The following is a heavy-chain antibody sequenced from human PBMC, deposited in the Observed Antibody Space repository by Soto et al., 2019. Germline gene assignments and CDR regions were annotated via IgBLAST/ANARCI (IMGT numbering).Heavy chain of an antibody. CDR3: ARDDGLSSTNVKAFDI. CDR1: TFNLTKYS. Sequence: GGSLRLSCVASTFNLTKYSMNWVRLAPGKGLEWVSSISTTSTYTHYADSLKGRFTISRDNAKKLLYLQMDSLRAEDTAVYYCARDDGLSSTNVKAFDIWGQGTKVTVSS. CDR2: ISTTSTYT. D-gene: IGHD2-2*01. V-gene: IGHV3-21*01. J-gene: IGHJ3*02.